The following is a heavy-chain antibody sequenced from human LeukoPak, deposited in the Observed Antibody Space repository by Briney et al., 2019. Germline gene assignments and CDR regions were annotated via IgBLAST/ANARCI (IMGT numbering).Heavy chain of an antibody. Sequence: GGSLRLSCAASGFTFSGYSMNWVRQAPGKGLEWVSYISSSSYTIYYADSVKGRFTISRDNAKNSLYLQMNSLRAEDTAVYYCAKDRIFIWGQGTMVTVSS. CDR3: AKDRIFI. V-gene: IGHV3-48*01. D-gene: IGHD2/OR15-2a*01. CDR1: GFTFSGYS. J-gene: IGHJ3*02. CDR2: ISSSSYTI.